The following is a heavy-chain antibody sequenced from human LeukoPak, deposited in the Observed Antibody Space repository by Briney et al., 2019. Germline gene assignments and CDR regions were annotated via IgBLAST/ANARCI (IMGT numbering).Heavy chain of an antibody. CDR3: ARNRGGGQGYFDY. D-gene: IGHD3-10*01. J-gene: IGHJ4*02. Sequence: GGSLRLSCAASGFTFSSYWMSWVRQAPGKGLEWVANINQDGSEKYYVDSVKSRFTMSRDNAKNSLYLQMNSLRADDTAVYYCARNRGGGQGYFDYWGQGTLVTVSS. V-gene: IGHV3-7*01. CDR2: INQDGSEK. CDR1: GFTFSSYW.